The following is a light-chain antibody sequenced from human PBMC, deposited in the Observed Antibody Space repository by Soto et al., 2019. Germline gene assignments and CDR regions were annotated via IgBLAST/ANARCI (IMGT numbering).Light chain of an antibody. CDR2: EVS. CDR3: SSYTSSSTRV. Sequence: QSALTQPXSVSXSPGQSITIXCTGTSSDVGGYNYVSWYQQHPGKAPKLMIYEVSNRPSGVSNRFSGSKSGNTASLTISGLQAEDEADYYCSSYTSSSTRVFGGGTKVTVL. CDR1: SSDVGGYNY. J-gene: IGLJ3*02. V-gene: IGLV2-14*01.